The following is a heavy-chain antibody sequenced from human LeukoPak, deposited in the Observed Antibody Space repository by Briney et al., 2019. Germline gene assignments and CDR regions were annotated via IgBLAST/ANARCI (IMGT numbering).Heavy chain of an antibody. CDR1: GGSISSSGYY. D-gene: IGHD3-10*01. CDR3: ASLRRGGFDY. Sequence: SETLSLTCTVSGGSISSSGYYWGWIRQPPGTGLEWIGSIYYSGSTYYNPSLKSRVTISVDTSKNQFSLKLSSVTAADTAVYYCASLRRGGFDYWGQGTLVTVSS. CDR2: IYYSGST. J-gene: IGHJ4*02. V-gene: IGHV4-39*01.